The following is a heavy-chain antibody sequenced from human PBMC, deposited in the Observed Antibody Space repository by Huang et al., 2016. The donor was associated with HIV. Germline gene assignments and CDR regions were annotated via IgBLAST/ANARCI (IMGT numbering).Heavy chain of an antibody. Sequence: VQLIQSGAEVKKTGSSVRVSCRASEGTFSSYSIGWMRQAPGQGREWMGGISPIVGTTTYAQKFQGRVAIAADESTSTAYMDPNSLRSEDTAVYYGARAALVNNQYFDYWGQGTLVTVSS. CDR2: ISPIVGTT. D-gene: IGHD5-18*01. J-gene: IGHJ4*02. V-gene: IGHV1-69*13. CDR1: EGTFSSYS. CDR3: ARAALVNNQYFDY.